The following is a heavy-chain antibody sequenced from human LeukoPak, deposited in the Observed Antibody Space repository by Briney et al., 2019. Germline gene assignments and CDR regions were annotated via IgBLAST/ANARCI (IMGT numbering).Heavy chain of an antibody. CDR1: GGSISSSSYY. V-gene: IGHV4-39*01. CDR2: IYYSGST. CDR3: ARREEMATIGY. J-gene: IGHJ4*02. D-gene: IGHD5-24*01. Sequence: SETLSLTCTVSGGSISSSSYYWGWIRQPPGKGLEWIGSIYYSGSTYYNPSLKSRVTISVDTSKNQFSLKLSSVTAADTAVYYCARREEMATIGYWGQGTLVTVSS.